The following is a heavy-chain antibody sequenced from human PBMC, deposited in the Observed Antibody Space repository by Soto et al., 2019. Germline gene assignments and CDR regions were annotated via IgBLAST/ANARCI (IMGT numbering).Heavy chain of an antibody. CDR3: ARPLWRDDYNWGYFDL. CDR2: INGDGIST. V-gene: IGHV3-74*01. CDR1: GFTFSSYW. Sequence: GGSLRLSCAASGFTFSSYWMHWVRQDPEKGLVWVSRINGDGISTSYADSVKGRFTISRDNAKDTLYLQMNSLRTEDTAVYYCARPLWRDDYNWGYFDLWGRGTLVTVSS. J-gene: IGHJ2*01. D-gene: IGHD4-4*01.